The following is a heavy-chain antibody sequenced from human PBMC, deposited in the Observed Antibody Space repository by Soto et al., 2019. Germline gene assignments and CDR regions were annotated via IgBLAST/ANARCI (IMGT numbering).Heavy chain of an antibody. CDR2: SKNRFNSYTT. CDR1: GFTFNDHY. Sequence: VQVVESGGGLVQPGMSLRLSCAASGFTFNDHYMDWVRQAPGKGLEWVGRSKNRFNSYTTEYAASVKGRFTILRDDSKNLVYLQMNSLNTEDTAVYYCTVDTVGTGSYWGQGTLVTVST. J-gene: IGHJ4*02. V-gene: IGHV3-72*01. D-gene: IGHD5-12*01. CDR3: TVDTVGTGSY.